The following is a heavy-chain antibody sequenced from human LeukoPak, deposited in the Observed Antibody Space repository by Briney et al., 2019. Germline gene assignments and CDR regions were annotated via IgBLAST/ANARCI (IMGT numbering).Heavy chain of an antibody. CDR1: GGSISSGGYY. D-gene: IGHD3-10*01. J-gene: IGHJ4*02. V-gene: IGHV4-31*03. CDR3: ARDSLSYYGSGSYIFDY. CDR2: IYYRGST. Sequence: SETLSLTCTVSGGSISSGGYYWSWIRQHPGKGLEWIGYIYYRGSTYYNPSLKSRVTISVDTSKNQFSLKLSSVTAADTAVYYCARDSLSYYGSGSYIFDYWGQGTLVTVSS.